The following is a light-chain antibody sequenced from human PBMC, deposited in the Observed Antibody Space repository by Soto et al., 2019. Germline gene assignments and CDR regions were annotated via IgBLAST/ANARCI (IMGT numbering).Light chain of an antibody. CDR1: QGIRND. J-gene: IGKJ1*01. CDR2: AAS. V-gene: IGKV1-6*01. CDR3: LQDYSYPWT. Sequence: IHWSHSPSSLSASVLYRVTITFLASQGIRNDLGWYQQKPGKAPKLLIYAASSLQSGVPSRFSGSASGTDFTLTISSLQPEDFATYYCLQDYSYPWTFGQGTKVDIK.